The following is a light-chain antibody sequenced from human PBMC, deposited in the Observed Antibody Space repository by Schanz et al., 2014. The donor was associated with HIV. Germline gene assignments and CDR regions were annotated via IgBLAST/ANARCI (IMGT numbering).Light chain of an antibody. CDR2: ADY. Sequence: QSLLTQPPSVSAAPGQRVTISCSGGALNVGHNFVSWYQQFPGTAPKLLIFADYQRPSEIPDRISGSKTGTSATLAINGLQTGDEADYFCGAWDDGRKAVVFGGGTKVTVL. CDR3: GAWDDGRKAVV. J-gene: IGLJ2*01. CDR1: ALNVGHNF. V-gene: IGLV1-51*01.